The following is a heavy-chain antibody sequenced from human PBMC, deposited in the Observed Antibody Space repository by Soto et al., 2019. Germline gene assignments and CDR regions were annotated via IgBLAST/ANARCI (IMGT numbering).Heavy chain of an antibody. CDR1: GGSISSSSYY. CDR3: ARHDYGGNPLDY. Sequence: KTSETLSLTCTVSGGSISSSSYYWGWIRQPPGKGLEWIGSIYYSGSTYYNPSLKSRVTISVDTSKNQFSLKLSSVTAADTAVYYCARHDYGGNPLDYWGQGTLVTVSS. J-gene: IGHJ4*02. V-gene: IGHV4-39*01. D-gene: IGHD4-17*01. CDR2: IYYSGST.